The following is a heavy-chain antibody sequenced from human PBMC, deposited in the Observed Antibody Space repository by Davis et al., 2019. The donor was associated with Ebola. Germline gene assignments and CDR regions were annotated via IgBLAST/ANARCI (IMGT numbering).Heavy chain of an antibody. V-gene: IGHV3-23*01. CDR2: ISASGADI. CDR3: AEGGTNNFLGAN. CDR1: GFSGFSFKDVW. D-gene: IGHD2-8*01. Sequence: PGGSLRLSCAASGFSGFSFKDVWMSWVRQAPGEGLEWVSGISASGADIKYADSVKGRFSISRDNSKNTLYLQMDSLRAEDTAVFYCAEGGTNNFLGANWGQGTLVTVSS. J-gene: IGHJ4*02.